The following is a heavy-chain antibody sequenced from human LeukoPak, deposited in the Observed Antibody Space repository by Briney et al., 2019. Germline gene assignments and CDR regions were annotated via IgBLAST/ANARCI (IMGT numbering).Heavy chain of an antibody. Sequence: GGSLRLSCAASGFTFSNAWMSWVRQAPGKGLEWVGRIKSKTDGGTTDYAAPVKGRFTISRDDSKNTLYLQMNSLKTKDTAVYYCTTAPYCSSTSCYGGDYWGQGTLVTVSS. V-gene: IGHV3-15*01. D-gene: IGHD2-2*01. J-gene: IGHJ4*02. CDR1: GFTFSNAW. CDR2: IKSKTDGGTT. CDR3: TTAPYCSSTSCYGGDY.